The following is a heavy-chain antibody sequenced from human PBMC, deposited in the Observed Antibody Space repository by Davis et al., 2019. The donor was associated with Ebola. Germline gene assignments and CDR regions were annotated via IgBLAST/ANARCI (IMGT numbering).Heavy chain of an antibody. CDR3: AKTKYSNGYWFDP. CDR2: ISTSGGTT. Sequence: GESLKISCAASGFTFSSYEMNWVRQAPGKGLEWVSVISTSGGTTYYADSVKGRFTISRDNSKNTLYLQMNGLRDEDTALYYCAKTKYSNGYWFDPWGQGTLVTVSS. D-gene: IGHD5-18*01. CDR1: GFTFSSYE. J-gene: IGHJ5*02. V-gene: IGHV3-23*01.